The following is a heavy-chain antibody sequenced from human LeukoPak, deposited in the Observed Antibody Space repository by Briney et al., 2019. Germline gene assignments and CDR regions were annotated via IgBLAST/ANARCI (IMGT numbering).Heavy chain of an antibody. D-gene: IGHD3-10*01. CDR3: ARAVSYYGSGSREPNIDY. V-gene: IGHV1-18*01. CDR2: ISGYNGHT. CDR1: GYTFSRYG. Sequence: ASVKVSCKASGYTFSRYGISWVRQAPGQGLEWMGWISGYNGHTKYAQKFQGRVTITADKSTSTAYMELSSLRSEDTAVYYCARAVSYYGSGSREPNIDYWGQGTLVTVSS. J-gene: IGHJ4*02.